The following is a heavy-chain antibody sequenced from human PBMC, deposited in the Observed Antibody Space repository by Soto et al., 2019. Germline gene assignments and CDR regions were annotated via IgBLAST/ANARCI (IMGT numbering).Heavy chain of an antibody. V-gene: IGHV5-51*01. CDR1: GYSFTDYW. Sequence: GESLKSSCKGSGYSFTDYWIGWVRQMLGKGLEWMGIIYPGDSDTRYNPSFQGRVTISADKSITTAYLQWSSLKASDTAMYFCARLSGARSPANFWGQGTVVTVSS. CDR2: IYPGDSDT. CDR3: ARLSGARSPANF. J-gene: IGHJ4*02. D-gene: IGHD1-26*01.